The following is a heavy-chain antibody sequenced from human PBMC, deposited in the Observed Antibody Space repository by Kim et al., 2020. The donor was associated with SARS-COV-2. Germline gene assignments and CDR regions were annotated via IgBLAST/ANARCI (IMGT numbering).Heavy chain of an antibody. J-gene: IGHJ3*02. CDR3: ARHKMSTNAFDI. V-gene: IGHV4-4*02. Sequence: YNPSLRGRVTISLDKAKNQVSLTLTTVTAVDTAIYYCARHKMSTNAFDIWGQGTTVTVSS. D-gene: IGHD1-1*01.